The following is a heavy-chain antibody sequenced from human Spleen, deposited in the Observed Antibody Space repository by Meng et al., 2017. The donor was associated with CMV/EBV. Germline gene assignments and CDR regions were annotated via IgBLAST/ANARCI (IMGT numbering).Heavy chain of an antibody. CDR2: ISSSAGTI. CDR1: GFTFSDYY. Sequence: GESLKISCAASGFTFSDYYMSWIRQAPGKGLEWVSYISSSAGTIYYADSVKGRFTISRDNAKNSLYLQMNSLRAEDTAVYYCARGRRGYSYGSSDYYYGLDVWGQGTTVTVSS. D-gene: IGHD5-18*01. CDR3: ARGRRGYSYGSSDYYYGLDV. V-gene: IGHV3-11*01. J-gene: IGHJ6*02.